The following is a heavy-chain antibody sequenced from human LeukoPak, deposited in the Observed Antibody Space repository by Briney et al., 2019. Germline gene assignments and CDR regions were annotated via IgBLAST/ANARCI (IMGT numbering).Heavy chain of an antibody. J-gene: IGHJ3*02. Sequence: GGSLRLSCAASGFTFSNYGMHWVRQVPGKGLEWVAAIWFDGIKKYYADSVKGRLTISRDNSKNTLYLQVNSLRAEDTAVYYCARDLEDSSPFGAFDMWGQGTMATVSS. CDR2: IWFDGIKK. CDR3: ARDLEDSSPFGAFDM. V-gene: IGHV3-33*01. CDR1: GFTFSNYG. D-gene: IGHD3-22*01.